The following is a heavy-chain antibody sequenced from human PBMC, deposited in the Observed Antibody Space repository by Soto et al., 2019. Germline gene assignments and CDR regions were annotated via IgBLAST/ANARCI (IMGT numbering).Heavy chain of an antibody. CDR2: IYYSGST. CDR3: AKRPYYVGGSYYVGGSAP. Sequence: SETLSLTCTVAGGSISSSSYYWGLIRQPPGKGLEWIGSIYYSGSTYYNPSLKSRVTISVDTSKNQFSLKLSSVTAADTAVYYCAKRPYYVGGSYYVGGSAPGGQGTLVTVS. V-gene: IGHV4-39*01. CDR1: GGSISSSSYY. D-gene: IGHD3-10*02. J-gene: IGHJ5*02.